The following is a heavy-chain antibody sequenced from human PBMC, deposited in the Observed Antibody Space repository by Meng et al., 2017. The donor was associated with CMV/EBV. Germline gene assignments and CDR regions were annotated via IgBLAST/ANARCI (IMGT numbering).Heavy chain of an antibody. D-gene: IGHD2-2*01. CDR2: ISYDGSNK. CDR1: GFTFSSYA. V-gene: IGHV3-30-3*01. J-gene: IGHJ3*02. CDR3: ARETGGYCSSTSCYLRGGAFDI. Sequence: GGSLRLSCAASGFTFSSYAMHWVRQAPGKGLGWVAVISYDGSNKYYAASVKGRFTISRDNSKNTLYLQMNSLRAEDTAVYYCARETGGYCSSTSCYLRGGAFDIWGQGTMVTVSS.